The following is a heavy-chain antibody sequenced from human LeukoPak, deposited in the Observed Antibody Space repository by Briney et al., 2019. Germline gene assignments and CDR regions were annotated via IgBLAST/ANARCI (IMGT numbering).Heavy chain of an antibody. CDR3: ARVGSGGNCN. CDR2: IKSDGTIT. D-gene: IGHD2-15*01. J-gene: IGHJ4*02. Sequence: GGSLRLSCAASGFTFSSHWMHWVRQAPGKGLVWVSRIKSDGTITSYADSVKGRFTISRDNAKNTLYLQMNSLRAEDTAVYYCARVGSGGNCNWGQGTLVTVSS. V-gene: IGHV3-74*01. CDR1: GFTFSSHW.